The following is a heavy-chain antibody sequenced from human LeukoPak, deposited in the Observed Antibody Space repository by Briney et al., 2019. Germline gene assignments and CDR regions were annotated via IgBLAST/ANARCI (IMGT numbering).Heavy chain of an antibody. CDR1: GGSISSSSSY. V-gene: IGHV4-39*07. Sequence: TSETLSLTCSVSGGSISSSSSYWGWIRQPPGKGLEWIGSIYYSGSTYYNPSLKSRVTISVDTSKNQFSLKLSSVTAADTAVYYCARTPYCGGDCSYYFDYWGQGTLVTVSS. CDR3: ARTPYCGGDCSYYFDY. J-gene: IGHJ4*02. D-gene: IGHD2-21*02. CDR2: IYYSGST.